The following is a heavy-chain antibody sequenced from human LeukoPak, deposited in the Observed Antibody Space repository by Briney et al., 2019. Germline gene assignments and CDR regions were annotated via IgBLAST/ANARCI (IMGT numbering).Heavy chain of an antibody. CDR2: ISSSSSTI. CDR1: GFTFSSYS. CDR3: ARDVTTVVTFSFDY. D-gene: IGHD4-23*01. V-gene: IGHV3-48*01. Sequence: GGSLRLSCAASGFTFSSYSMNWVRQAPGKGLEWVSYISSSSSTIYYADSVKGRFTISRDNAKNSLYLQMNSLRAEDTAVYYCARDVTTVVTFSFDYWGQGTLVTVSS. J-gene: IGHJ4*02.